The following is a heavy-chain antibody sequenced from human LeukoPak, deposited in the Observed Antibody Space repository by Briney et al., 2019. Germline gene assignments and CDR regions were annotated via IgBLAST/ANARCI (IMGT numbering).Heavy chain of an antibody. D-gene: IGHD3-10*01. CDR1: GFTFSSYS. CDR3: ARGYGKVAAVRGSIISGAMYFDS. J-gene: IGHJ4*02. Sequence: GGSLRLSCAASGFTFSSYSMNWVRQAPGKGLEWVSSISSSSSYIYYADSVKGRFTISRDNAKNSLYLQMNSLRAEDTAVYYCARGYGKVAAVRGSIISGAMYFDSWGQGTLVTVSS. CDR2: ISSSSSYI. V-gene: IGHV3-21*01.